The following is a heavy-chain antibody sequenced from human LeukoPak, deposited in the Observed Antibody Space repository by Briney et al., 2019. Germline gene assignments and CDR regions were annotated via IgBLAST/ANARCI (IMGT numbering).Heavy chain of an antibody. V-gene: IGHV3-11*01. Sequence: SGGSLRLSCAASGFTFSDYYMSWIRQAPGRGLEWVSYISSSGSTIYYADSVKGRFTISRDNAKNSLYLQMNSLRAEDTAVYYCARENSSGYWSFVDYWGQGALVTVSS. D-gene: IGHD3-22*01. CDR1: GFTFSDYY. J-gene: IGHJ4*02. CDR2: ISSSGSTI. CDR3: ARENSSGYWSFVDY.